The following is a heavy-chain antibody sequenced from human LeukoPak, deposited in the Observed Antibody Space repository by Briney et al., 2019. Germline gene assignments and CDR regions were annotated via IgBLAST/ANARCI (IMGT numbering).Heavy chain of an antibody. CDR2: IWYDGSNK. Sequence: GGSLRLSCAASGFTFSSYGMHWVRQAPGKGLECVAVIWYDGSNKYYADSVKGRFTISRDNSKNTLYLQMNSLRAEDTAVYYCARPTSYDYVWGSYRLDYWGQGTLVTVSS. CDR3: ARPTSYDYVWGSYRLDY. V-gene: IGHV3-33*01. D-gene: IGHD3-16*02. J-gene: IGHJ4*02. CDR1: GFTFSSYG.